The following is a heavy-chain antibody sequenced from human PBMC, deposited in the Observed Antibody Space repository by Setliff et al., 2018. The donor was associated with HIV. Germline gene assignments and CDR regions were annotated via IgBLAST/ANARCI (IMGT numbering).Heavy chain of an antibody. CDR2: ISSSGSII. V-gene: IGHV3-48*03. D-gene: IGHD1-20*01. J-gene: IGHJ6*02. Sequence: GGSLRLSCAASGFTFSSYEMNWVRQAPGKGLEWVSYISSSGSIIKYADSVKGRFTISRDTANNALYMQMNSLRAEDTAVYYCARGYNWNSGGMNVWGQGTTVTVSS. CDR1: GFTFSSYE. CDR3: ARGYNWNSGGMNV.